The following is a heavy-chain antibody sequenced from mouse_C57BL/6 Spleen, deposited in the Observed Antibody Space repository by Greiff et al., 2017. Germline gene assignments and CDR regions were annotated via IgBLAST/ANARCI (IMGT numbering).Heavy chain of an antibody. CDR1: GYTFTSYW. D-gene: IGHD1-1*02. V-gene: IGHV1-50*01. Sequence: QVQLQQPGAELVKPGASVKLSCKASGYTFTSYWMQWVKQRPGQGLEWIGEIDPSDSYTNYNQKFKGKATLTVDTSSSTAYMQLSSLTSEDSAVYYCARGGIRDYWGQGTTLTVSS. CDR2: IDPSDSYT. CDR3: ARGGIRDY. J-gene: IGHJ2*01.